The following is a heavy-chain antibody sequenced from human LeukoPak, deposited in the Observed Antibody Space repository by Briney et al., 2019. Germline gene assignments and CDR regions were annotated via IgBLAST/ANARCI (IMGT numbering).Heavy chain of an antibody. V-gene: IGHV4-39*06. D-gene: IGHD6-19*01. CDR1: GGSISSSSYY. Sequence: SETLSLTCTVSGGSISSSSYYWGWIRQPPGKGLEWIGSIYYRGRTYYHPSLKSRVTISVDTSKNQFALELSSVTAADTAVYYCARGVIAVADYWGQGTLVTVSS. CDR3: ARGVIAVADY. J-gene: IGHJ4*02. CDR2: IYYRGRT.